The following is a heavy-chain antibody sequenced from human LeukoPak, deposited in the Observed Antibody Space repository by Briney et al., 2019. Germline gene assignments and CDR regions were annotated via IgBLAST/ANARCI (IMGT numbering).Heavy chain of an antibody. CDR2: ISGSGGGT. CDR3: AKAAARDCGDGSGYSFY. Sequence: GWSLRLSCAASGFTFSSYAMSWVRQAPGKGLEWVSAISGSGGGTNYANSVKGRFTISRDNSKNTLYLQMNSLRAEDTAVYYCAKAAARDCGDGSGYSFYWGQGTLVTVSS. CDR1: GFTFSSYA. D-gene: IGHD2-15*01. V-gene: IGHV3-23*01. J-gene: IGHJ4*02.